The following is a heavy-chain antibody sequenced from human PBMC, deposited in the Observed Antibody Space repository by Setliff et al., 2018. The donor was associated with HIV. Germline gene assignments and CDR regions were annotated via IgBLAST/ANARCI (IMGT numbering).Heavy chain of an antibody. D-gene: IGHD2-8*02. V-gene: IGHV4-38-2*02. CDR3: ARVSITYWYSIPRDYYYYMDV. Sequence: SETLSLTCTVSGYSISSGYYWGRIRQPPGKGLEWIGNIYHSGSTDYNPSLKSRVTISVDTSKNQFSLKVSSVTAADTAVYYCARVSITYWYSIPRDYYYYMDVWGEGTTVTVSS. J-gene: IGHJ6*03. CDR1: GYSISSGYY. CDR2: IYHSGST.